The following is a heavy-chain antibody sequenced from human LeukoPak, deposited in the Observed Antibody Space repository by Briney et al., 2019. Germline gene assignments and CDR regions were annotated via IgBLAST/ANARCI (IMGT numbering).Heavy chain of an antibody. CDR1: GGSISSYY. D-gene: IGHD5-12*01. CDR2: INHSGST. V-gene: IGHV4-34*01. CDR3: ARVGWLRYFDY. J-gene: IGHJ4*02. Sequence: PSETLSLTCTVSGGSISSYYWSWIRQPPGKGLEWIGEINHSGSTNYNPSLKSRVTISVDTSKNQFSLKLSSVTAADTAVYYCARVGWLRYFDYWGQGTLVTVSS.